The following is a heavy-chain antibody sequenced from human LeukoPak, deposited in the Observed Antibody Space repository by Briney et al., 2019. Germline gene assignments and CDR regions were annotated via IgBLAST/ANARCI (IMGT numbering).Heavy chain of an antibody. D-gene: IGHD2-2*01. V-gene: IGHV1-69*13. Sequence: GASVKVSCKASGGTFSSYAISWVRQAPGQGLEWMGGIIPIFGTANYAQKFQGRVTITADESTSTAYMELSSLRSEDTAVYYCARDEFREYCSSTSCYHFDYWGQGTLVTASS. CDR2: IIPIFGTA. J-gene: IGHJ4*02. CDR1: GGTFSSYA. CDR3: ARDEFREYCSSTSCYHFDY.